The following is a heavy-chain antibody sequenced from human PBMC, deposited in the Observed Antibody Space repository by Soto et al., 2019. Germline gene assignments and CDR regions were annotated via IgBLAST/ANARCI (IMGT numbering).Heavy chain of an antibody. D-gene: IGHD3-22*01. J-gene: IGHJ4*02. Sequence: GGSLRLSCAASGFTFSNAWMNWVRQAPGKGLEWVGRIKSKTDGGTTDYAAPVKGRFTISRDDSKNTLYLQMNSLKTEDTAVYYCTTVYYYDSSGYLLEARDYWGQGTLVTVSS. CDR3: TTVYYYDSSGYLLEARDY. V-gene: IGHV3-15*07. CDR1: GFTFSNAW. CDR2: IKSKTDGGTT.